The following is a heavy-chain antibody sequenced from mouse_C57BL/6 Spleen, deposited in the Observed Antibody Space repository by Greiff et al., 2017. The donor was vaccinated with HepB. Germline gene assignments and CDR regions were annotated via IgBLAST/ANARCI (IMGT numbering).Heavy chain of an antibody. CDR3: TTAYYDYDEGTWFAY. J-gene: IGHJ3*01. V-gene: IGHV1-5*01. CDR2: IYPGNSDT. CDR1: GYTFTSYW. Sequence: VQLQQSGTVLARPGASVKMSCKTSGYTFTSYWMHWVKQRPGQGLEWIGAIYPGNSDTSYNQKFKGKAKLTAVTSASTAYMELSSLTNEDSAVYYCTTAYYDYDEGTWFAYWGQGTLVTVSA. D-gene: IGHD2-4*01.